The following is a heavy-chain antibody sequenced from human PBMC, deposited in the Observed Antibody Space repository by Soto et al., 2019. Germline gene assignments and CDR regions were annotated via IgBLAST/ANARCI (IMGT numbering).Heavy chain of an antibody. CDR3: TTEELSAYDAFDI. CDR1: GFTFSNAW. V-gene: IGHV3-15*01. CDR2: IKSKTDGGTT. Sequence: EVQLVESGGGLVKPGGSLRLSCAASGFTFSNAWMSWVRQAPGKGLEWVGRIKSKTDGGTTDYAAPVKGRFTISREDSKNKLYLQINSLKTEDTAVYYCTTEELSAYDAFDIWGQGTMVTVSS. D-gene: IGHD3-16*02. J-gene: IGHJ3*02.